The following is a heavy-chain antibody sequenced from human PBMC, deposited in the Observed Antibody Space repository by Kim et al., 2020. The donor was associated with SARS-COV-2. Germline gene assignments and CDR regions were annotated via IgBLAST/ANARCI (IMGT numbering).Heavy chain of an antibody. CDR3: ARYRGWNQHDL. J-gene: IGHJ5*02. CDR1: GFRMSTSW. CDR2: IKPDGTVT. D-gene: IGHD3-10*01. V-gene: IGHV3-7*03. Sequence: GGSLRLSFAAFGFRMSTSWMAWVRLIPGQRPEWVANIKPDGTVTYYGDSVKGRFTISIENPSNTRYLQMDSLRPEDTAIYYCARYRGWNQHDLWGQVNLLPVSS.